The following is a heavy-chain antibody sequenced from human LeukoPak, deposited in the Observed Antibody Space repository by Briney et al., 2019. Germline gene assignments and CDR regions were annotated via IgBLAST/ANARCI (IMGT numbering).Heavy chain of an antibody. D-gene: IGHD6-13*01. Sequence: SETLSLTCTVSGGSISSSSCYWGWIRQPPGKGLEWIGYIYYRGSTYYNPSLKSRVTISVDTSKNQFSLKLSSVTAADTAVYYCARLVGSSWYHEVLLGRDYWGQGTLVTVSS. CDR2: IYYRGST. CDR1: GGSISSSSCY. J-gene: IGHJ4*02. V-gene: IGHV4-39*01. CDR3: ARLVGSSWYHEVLLGRDY.